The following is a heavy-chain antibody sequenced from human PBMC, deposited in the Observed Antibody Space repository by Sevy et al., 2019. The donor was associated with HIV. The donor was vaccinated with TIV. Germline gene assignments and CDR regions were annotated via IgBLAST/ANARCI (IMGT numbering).Heavy chain of an antibody. CDR2: FYPGNSDV. D-gene: IGHD3-22*01. V-gene: IGHV5-51*01. CDR1: GYIFKNYW. J-gene: IGHJ3*02. CDR3: ARGLYYYDSSGYSDAFDI. Sequence: SLKISCKGSGYIFKNYWIGWVRQVPGKGLEWMGIFYPGNSDVRYSPSFQGHVTISADKSISAAYLQWRSLKASDTAMYFCARGLYYYDSSGYSDAFDIWGQWTMVTVSS.